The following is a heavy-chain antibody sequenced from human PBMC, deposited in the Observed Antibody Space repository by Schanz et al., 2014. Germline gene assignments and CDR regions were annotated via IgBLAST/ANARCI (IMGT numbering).Heavy chain of an antibody. Sequence: EVQLVESGGGLVQPGESLRLSCAVSGFSFSSYSMSWVRQAPGKGLEWIAYISSGGTTIYYADSVKGRFTISRDNAKSSLYLQMNSLRDEDTAVYYCARDKGGYYPFDYWGQGTLVTVSS. J-gene: IGHJ4*02. D-gene: IGHD3-3*01. CDR2: ISSGGTTI. V-gene: IGHV3-48*02. CDR3: ARDKGGYYPFDY. CDR1: GFSFSSYS.